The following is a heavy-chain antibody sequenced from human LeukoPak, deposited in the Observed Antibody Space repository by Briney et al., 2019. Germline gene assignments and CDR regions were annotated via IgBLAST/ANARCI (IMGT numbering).Heavy chain of an antibody. V-gene: IGHV3-7*01. Sequence: GGSLRLSCAASGFTFSSYWMNWVRQAPGKGLEWVANIKQDGTEKYYADSVKGRFTISRDNAKNSLYLQMNSLRAEDTAVYYCARDGGLRALDYWGQGTLVTVSS. D-gene: IGHD4-17*01. CDR2: IKQDGTEK. CDR3: ARDGGLRALDY. CDR1: GFTFSSYW. J-gene: IGHJ4*02.